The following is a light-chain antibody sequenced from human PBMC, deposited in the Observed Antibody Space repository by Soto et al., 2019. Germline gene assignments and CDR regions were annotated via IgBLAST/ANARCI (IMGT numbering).Light chain of an antibody. V-gene: IGKV1-27*01. Sequence: DIQMTQSPSSLSASVGDRVTITCRASQGISNYLAWYQQQPGKVRKLLIYVASTLQSGVPSRFSGSGTGTDFTLTISSLQPEDVATYYCQKYSTATWTFGQGTKVEIK. J-gene: IGKJ1*01. CDR2: VAS. CDR1: QGISNY. CDR3: QKYSTATWT.